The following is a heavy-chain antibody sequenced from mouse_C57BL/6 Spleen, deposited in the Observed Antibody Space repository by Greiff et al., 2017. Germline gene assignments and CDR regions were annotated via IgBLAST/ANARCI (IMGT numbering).Heavy chain of an antibody. V-gene: IGHV1-26*01. CDR3: ASSDYGSLYYYARDY. CDR2: INPNNGGT. D-gene: IGHD1-1*01. Sequence: EVQLQQSGPELVKPGASVKISCKASGYTFTDYYMNWVKQSHGKSLEWIGDINPNNGGTSYNQKFKGKATLTVDKSSSTAYMELRSLTSEDSAVYYGASSDYGSLYYYARDYWGQGTSVTVSS. J-gene: IGHJ4*01. CDR1: GYTFTDYY.